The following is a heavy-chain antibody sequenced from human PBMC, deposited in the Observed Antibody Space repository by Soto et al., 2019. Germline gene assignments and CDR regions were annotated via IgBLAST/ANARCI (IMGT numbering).Heavy chain of an antibody. CDR2: INPNSGGT. CDR3: ARDDGGRGYYLDY. V-gene: IGHV1-2*02. J-gene: IGHJ4*02. D-gene: IGHD3-16*01. CDR1: GYTFTGYY. Sequence: ASVKVSCKASGYTFTGYYMHWVRQAPGQGLEWMGWINPNSGGTNYAQKFQGRVTMTRDTSISTAYMELSRLRSDDTAVYYCARDDGGRGYYLDYWGQGTLVTVSS.